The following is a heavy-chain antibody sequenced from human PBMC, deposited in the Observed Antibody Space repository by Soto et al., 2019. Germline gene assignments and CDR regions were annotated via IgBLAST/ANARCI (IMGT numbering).Heavy chain of an antibody. J-gene: IGHJ6*02. D-gene: IGHD4-17*01. Sequence: QVQLVESGGGVVQPGRSLRLSCAASGFTFSSYGMHWVRQAPGKGLEWVAGIWYDGSNKYYADSVKGRFTISRDNSKNTLYLQMNSLRAEDTAVYYCARLGPLDYGDLFGGYYGMDVWGQGTTVTVSS. CDR1: GFTFSSYG. CDR3: ARLGPLDYGDLFGGYYGMDV. V-gene: IGHV3-33*01. CDR2: IWYDGSNK.